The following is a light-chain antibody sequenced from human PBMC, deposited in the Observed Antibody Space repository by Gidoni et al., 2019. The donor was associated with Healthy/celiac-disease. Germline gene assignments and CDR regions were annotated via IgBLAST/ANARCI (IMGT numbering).Light chain of an antibody. V-gene: IGKV1-9*01. Sequence: DIQLTQSPSFLSTSVGDRVTITCRASQDISNYLAWYQQKPGKAPKLLIYAASTLQSGVPSRFSGSRSGTEFTLTFNSLQPEDFATYFCQQLSSYPYTFXQXTKLEIK. CDR3: QQLSSYPYT. J-gene: IGKJ2*01. CDR2: AAS. CDR1: QDISNY.